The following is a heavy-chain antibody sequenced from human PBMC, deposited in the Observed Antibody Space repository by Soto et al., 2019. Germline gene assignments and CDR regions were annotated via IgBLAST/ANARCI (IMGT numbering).Heavy chain of an antibody. CDR1: GFTFSSYA. V-gene: IGHV3-64D*08. D-gene: IGHD3-10*01. Sequence: EVQLVESGGGLVQPGGSLRLSCSTSGFTFSSYAMHWVRQAPGKGLEYVSGISSNGGSTYYADTVKGRFTISRDNSKNTLYLQMSSQRPDDTAVYYCVKDRGSWVRGILDYWGQGTLVTVSS. CDR2: ISSNGGST. CDR3: VKDRGSWVRGILDY. J-gene: IGHJ4*02.